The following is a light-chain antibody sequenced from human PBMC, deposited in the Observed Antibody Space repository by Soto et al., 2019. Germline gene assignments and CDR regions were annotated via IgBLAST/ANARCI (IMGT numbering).Light chain of an antibody. J-gene: IGKJ1*01. CDR1: ENGRTF. CDR2: VAS. Sequence: VLTQSPATLSLSPGERATLSCRASENGRTFFDWYQQKPGQAPRLLIYVASNRANDIPARFSGSGSGTDFTLTISNLEPEDFAVYYCQQHSHWPPWTFGQGTRVEIQ. V-gene: IGKV3-11*01. CDR3: QQHSHWPPWT.